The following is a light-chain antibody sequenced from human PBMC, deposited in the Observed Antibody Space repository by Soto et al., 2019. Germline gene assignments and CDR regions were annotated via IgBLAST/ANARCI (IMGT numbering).Light chain of an antibody. CDR3: QQYNSYRLT. V-gene: IGKV1-5*01. CDR2: DAS. Sequence: DIQITQYPFTLASSLGDRGTITCRASQSISSWLAWYQQKPGKAPTLLIYDASSLESGVPSRFSGSGSGTEFTLTISSLQPDDFATYYCQQYNSYRLTFGGGTKVDIK. J-gene: IGKJ4*01. CDR1: QSISSW.